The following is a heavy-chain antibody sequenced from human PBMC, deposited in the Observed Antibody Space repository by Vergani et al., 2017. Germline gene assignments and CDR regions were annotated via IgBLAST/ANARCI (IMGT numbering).Heavy chain of an antibody. CDR1: GGTFSSYT. CDR3: ARTPYYDQTYYFDY. D-gene: IGHD3-3*01. J-gene: IGHJ4*02. CDR2: IIPILGIA. V-gene: IGHV1-69*02. Sequence: QVQLVQSGAEVKKPGPSVKVSCKSSGGTFSSYTISWVRQAPGQGLEWMGRIIPILGIANYAQKFQGRVTITADKSTSTAYMELSSLRSEDTAVYYCARTPYYDQTYYFDYWGQGTLVTVSS.